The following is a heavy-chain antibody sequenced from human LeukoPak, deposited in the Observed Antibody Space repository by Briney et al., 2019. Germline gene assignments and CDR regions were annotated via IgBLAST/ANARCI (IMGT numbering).Heavy chain of an antibody. V-gene: IGHV3-21*01. CDR2: ISSSSSYI. CDR3: AGAVAGKGVYVY. Sequence: GGSLRLSCAASGFTFSSYSMNWVRQAPGKGLEWVSSISSSSSYIYYADSVKGRFTISRGNAKNSLYLQMNSLRAEDTAVYYCAGAVAGKGVYVYWGQGTLVTVSS. D-gene: IGHD6-19*01. J-gene: IGHJ4*02. CDR1: GFTFSSYS.